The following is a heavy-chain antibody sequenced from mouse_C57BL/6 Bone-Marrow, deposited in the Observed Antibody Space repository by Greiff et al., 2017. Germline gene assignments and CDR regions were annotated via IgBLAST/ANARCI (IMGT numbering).Heavy chain of an antibody. D-gene: IGHD1-1*01. J-gene: IGHJ2*01. V-gene: IGHV5-6*01. Sequence: EVKVVESGGDLVKPGGSLKLSCAASGFTFSSYGMSWVRQTPDKRLEWVATISSGGSYTYYPDSVKGRFTISRDNAKNTLYLQMSSLKSEDTAMYDCARQVYYYGSSFDYWGQGTTLTVSS. CDR2: ISSGGSYT. CDR3: ARQVYYYGSSFDY. CDR1: GFTFSSYG.